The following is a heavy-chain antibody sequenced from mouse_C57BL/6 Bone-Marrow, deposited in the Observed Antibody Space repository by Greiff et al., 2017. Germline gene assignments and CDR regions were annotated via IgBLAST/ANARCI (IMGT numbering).Heavy chain of an antibody. D-gene: IGHD1-1*01. V-gene: IGHV1-53*01. Sequence: QVQLQQPGTELVKPGASVKLSCKASGYTFTSYWMHWVKQRPGQGLEWIGNINPSNGGTNYNEKFKSKATLTVDKSSSTAYMQLSSLTSEDSAVXYCAGSHFYYGSSYGYFDVWGTGTTVTVSS. CDR3: AGSHFYYGSSYGYFDV. J-gene: IGHJ1*03. CDR1: GYTFTSYW. CDR2: INPSNGGT.